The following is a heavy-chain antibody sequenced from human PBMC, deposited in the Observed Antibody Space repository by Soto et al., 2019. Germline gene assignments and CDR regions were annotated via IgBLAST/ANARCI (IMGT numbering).Heavy chain of an antibody. V-gene: IGHV3-74*03. CDR3: ARDYYYSVDA. CDR2: IDADDSSA. D-gene: IGHD3-10*01. Sequence: EMQLVESGGGLVQPGGSLRLSCVVSGFTFSTTWMHWVRQAPGKGLVWVSRIDADDSSATYADSVKGRFTISRDNSKNRLYLQMNSLSPEDTAVYYCARDYYYSVDACGRGTSVTVSS. J-gene: IGHJ6*02. CDR1: GFTFSTTW.